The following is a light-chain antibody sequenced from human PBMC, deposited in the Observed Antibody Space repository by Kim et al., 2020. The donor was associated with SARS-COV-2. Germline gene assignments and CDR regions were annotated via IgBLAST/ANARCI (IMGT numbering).Light chain of an antibody. V-gene: IGKV3-15*01. CDR2: GAS. Sequence: SPGERASLSCRASQSIASNLAWYQQKPGQAPRLLIFGASTRATGIPARFSGRGSGTEFTLTISSLQSEDFAVYYCQQYNAWPPYTFGQGTKVDIK. CDR3: QQYNAWPPYT. CDR1: QSIASN. J-gene: IGKJ2*01.